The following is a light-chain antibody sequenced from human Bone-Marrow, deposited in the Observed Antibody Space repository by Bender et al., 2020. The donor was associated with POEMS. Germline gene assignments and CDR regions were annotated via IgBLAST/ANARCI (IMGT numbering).Light chain of an antibody. J-gene: IGLJ2*01. CDR3: QTWGNGAVI. V-gene: IGLV4-69*01. Sequence: LVLTQSPSASASLGGLVKVTCTLSDGRNTNGIAWHQQAPDKGPRFLMSVDSDDSHSNGDGIPDRFSGSSSGAERYLIISSLQSEDEGDYYCQTWGNGAVIFGGGTKLTVL. CDR2: VDSDDSH. CDR1: DGRNTNG.